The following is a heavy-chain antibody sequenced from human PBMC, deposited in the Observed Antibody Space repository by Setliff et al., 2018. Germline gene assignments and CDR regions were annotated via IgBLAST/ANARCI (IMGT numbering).Heavy chain of an antibody. Sequence: SETLSLTCTVSGGSISSGSYYWSWIRQPAGKGLEWIGRIYTSGSTNYNPSLKSLVTISVDTSKNQFSLKLSSVTAADTAVYYCARTLLLSPYYFDYWGQGTLVTVSS. CDR3: ARTLLLSPYYFDY. D-gene: IGHD2-21*01. J-gene: IGHJ4*02. CDR2: IYTSGST. CDR1: GGSISSGSYY. V-gene: IGHV4-61*02.